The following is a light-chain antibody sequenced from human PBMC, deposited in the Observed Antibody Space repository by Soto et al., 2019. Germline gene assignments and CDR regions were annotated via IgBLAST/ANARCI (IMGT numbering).Light chain of an antibody. Sequence: QSALTQPASVSGSPGQSITISCTGTSSDVGGYNYVSWYQQHPGKAPKLMIYEVSNRPSGVSNRFSGSKSGNTASLTISGLQAEDEADYYCRSYTSSSLDVVFGGGTKLTVL. CDR1: SSDVGGYNY. J-gene: IGLJ2*01. CDR3: RSYTSSSLDVV. V-gene: IGLV2-14*01. CDR2: EVS.